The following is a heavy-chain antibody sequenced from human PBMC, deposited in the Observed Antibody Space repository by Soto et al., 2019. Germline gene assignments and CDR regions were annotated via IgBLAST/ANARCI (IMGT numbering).Heavy chain of an antibody. CDR1: GFTFSSYS. CDR3: TRDTAAAGNY. Sequence: EVQLVESGGGLVKPGGSLRLSCAASGFTFSSYSMDWVRQAPGKGLEWVSSISSSSSYIYYADSVKGRYTISRDNAKNARYLQMNSLRAEDTAVYYCTRDTAAAGNYWGQGTLVTVSS. D-gene: IGHD6-13*01. CDR2: ISSSSSYI. J-gene: IGHJ4*02. V-gene: IGHV3-21*01.